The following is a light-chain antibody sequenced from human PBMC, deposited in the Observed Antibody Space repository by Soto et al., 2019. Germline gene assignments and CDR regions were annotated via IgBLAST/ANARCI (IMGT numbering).Light chain of an antibody. CDR2: AAS. J-gene: IGKJ4*01. CDR1: QDIKNY. V-gene: IGKV1-12*01. CDR3: QQANSFPLT. Sequence: DIQMTQSPSSLSASVGDRVTISCRASQDIKNYLNWYQQKPGKAPKLLIYAASSLQSGVPSRFSGSGSGTDFTLTISSLQPEDFATYYCQQANSFPLTFGGGTKVDI.